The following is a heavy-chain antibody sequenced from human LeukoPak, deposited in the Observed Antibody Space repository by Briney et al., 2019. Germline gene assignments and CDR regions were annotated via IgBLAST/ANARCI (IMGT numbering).Heavy chain of an antibody. V-gene: IGHV4-4*07. CDR1: GGSISSYY. J-gene: IGHJ3*02. CDR3: ARDVGAGRDGYNDAFDI. Sequence: SETLSLACTVSGGSISSYYWSWIRQPAGKGLEWIGRIYTSGSTNYNPSLKSRVTMSVDTSKNQFSLKLSSVTAADTAVYYCARDVGAGRDGYNDAFDIWGQGTMVTVSS. D-gene: IGHD5-24*01. CDR2: IYTSGST.